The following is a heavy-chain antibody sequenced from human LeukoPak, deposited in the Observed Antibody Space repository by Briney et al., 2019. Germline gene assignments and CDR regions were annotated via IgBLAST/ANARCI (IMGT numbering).Heavy chain of an antibody. CDR3: ARDAEDTMIVVSRQGYFDL. CDR1: GYTFTSYY. J-gene: IGHJ2*01. V-gene: IGHV1-46*01. Sequence: GASVKVSCKASGYTFTSYYMHWVRQAPGQGLEWMGIINPSGGSTSYAQKFQGRVTMTRDTSTSTVYMELSSLRSEDTAVYYCARDAEDTMIVVSRQGYFDLWGRGTLVTVSS. D-gene: IGHD3-22*01. CDR2: INPSGGST.